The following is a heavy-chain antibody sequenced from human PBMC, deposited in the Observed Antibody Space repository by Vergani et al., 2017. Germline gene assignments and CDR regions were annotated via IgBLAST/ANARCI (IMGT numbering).Heavy chain of an antibody. Sequence: QVQLQESGPGLVKPSETLSLTCTVSGGSISSYYWSWIRQPPGKGLEWIGYIYYRGSTNYNPSLKSRVTISVDTSKNQFSLKLSSVTAADTAVYYCARHLRNYYYYGMDVWGQGTTVTVSS. CDR3: ARHLRNYYYYGMDV. V-gene: IGHV4-59*08. CDR1: GGSISSYY. J-gene: IGHJ6*02. CDR2: IYYRGST.